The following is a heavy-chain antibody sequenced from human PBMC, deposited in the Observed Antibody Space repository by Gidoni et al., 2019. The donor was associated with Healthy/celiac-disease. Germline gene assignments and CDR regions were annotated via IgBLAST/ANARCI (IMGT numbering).Heavy chain of an antibody. J-gene: IGHJ5*02. CDR2: ISGSGGST. D-gene: IGHD3-10*01. Sequence: EVQLLESGGGVVQPGGSLGLSCAASGFTFRRYAMSWVRQAPGKGLEWVSAISGSGGSTYYADSVKGRFTISRDNSKNTLYLQMNSLRAEDTAVYYCAKDPIGRFGVDWFDPWGQGTLVTVSS. V-gene: IGHV3-23*01. CDR3: AKDPIGRFGVDWFDP. CDR1: GFTFRRYA.